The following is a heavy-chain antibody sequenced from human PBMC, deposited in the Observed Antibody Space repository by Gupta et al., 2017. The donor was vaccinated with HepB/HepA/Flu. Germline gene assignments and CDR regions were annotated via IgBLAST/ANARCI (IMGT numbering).Heavy chain of an antibody. J-gene: IGHJ4*02. CDR1: GFPFSSYG. CDR2: ISYDGSKK. V-gene: IGHV3-30*03. Sequence: QVQLVESGGGVVQPGRSLRLSCAASGFPFSSYGMHWVRQAPGKGLEWVAHISYDGSKKFQADSAKGRFSISRDNSRNRLYLQMNSLQPADTAVYYCARDAGRQLYLPGDYWGQGTLVTISS. CDR3: ARDAGRQLYLPGDY. D-gene: IGHD3-10*01.